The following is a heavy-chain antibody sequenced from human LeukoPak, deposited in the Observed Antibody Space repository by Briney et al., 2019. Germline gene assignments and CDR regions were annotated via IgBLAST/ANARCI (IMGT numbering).Heavy chain of an antibody. V-gene: IGHV1-46*01. CDR3: AREYGVDGMDV. CDR1: GYTFTNYY. Sequence: ASVTVSSKASGYTFTNYYMHWVRQAPGQGLEWRGIINPSGGSTSYAQKFQGRVTMTRDTSTSTVYMEVSSLRSEDTAVYYCAREYGVDGMDVWGQGTTVTVSS. D-gene: IGHD4-17*01. CDR2: INPSGGST. J-gene: IGHJ6*02.